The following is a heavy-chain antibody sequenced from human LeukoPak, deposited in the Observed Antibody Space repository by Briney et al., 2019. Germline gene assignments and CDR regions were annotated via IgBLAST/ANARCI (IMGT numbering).Heavy chain of an antibody. V-gene: IGHV1-46*01. CDR3: TGAVTNLGVAIPAH. Sequence: ASVMVSCKASGYTFSSYYMHWVRQAPGQGLEWMGIINPSGDNRSYAQKFQGRVTMTRDMSTSTVYMEVSSLRSEDTAVYYCTGAVTNLGVAIPAHWGQGALVTVSS. CDR2: INPSGDNR. CDR1: GYTFSSYY. D-gene: IGHD3-3*01. J-gene: IGHJ4*02.